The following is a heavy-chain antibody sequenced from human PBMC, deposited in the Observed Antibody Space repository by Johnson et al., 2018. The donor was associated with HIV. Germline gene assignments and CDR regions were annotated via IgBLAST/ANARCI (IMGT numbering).Heavy chain of an antibody. CDR3: ARERIQLGTPGGAFDI. D-gene: IGHD1-1*01. J-gene: IGHJ3*02. CDR2: ISYDGSIK. CDR1: GFTVSSNY. Sequence: QVQLVESGGGLVQPGGSQRFSCAASGFTVSSNYMSWVRQAPGKGLEWVAVISYDGSIKYYADSVKGRFTISRDNSKNTLYLQMNSLRAGDTAVYYCARERIQLGTPGGAFDIWGLGTMVTVSS. V-gene: IGHV3-30*14.